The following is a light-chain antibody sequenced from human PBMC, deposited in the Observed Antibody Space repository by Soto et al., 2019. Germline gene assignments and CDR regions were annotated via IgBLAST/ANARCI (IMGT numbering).Light chain of an antibody. CDR1: SSDVGRYNL. J-gene: IGLJ2*01. CDR2: EVS. Sequence: QSVLTQPASVSGSPGQSITISCTGTSSDVGRYNLVSWYQQHPGKAPKLMIYEVSKRPSGFSNRFSGSKSGNTASLTISGLQAEDEGDYYCCSYAGSSIFEVFGGGTKQTVL. CDR3: CSYAGSSIFEV. V-gene: IGLV2-23*02.